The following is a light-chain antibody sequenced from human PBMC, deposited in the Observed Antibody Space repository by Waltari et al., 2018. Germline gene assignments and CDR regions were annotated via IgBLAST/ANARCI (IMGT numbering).Light chain of an antibody. Sequence: EIVLTQSPGTLSLSPGERASLSCRASQSITNNLVWFQQKPGQAPRLLICGASRRATGIPDRFSGSGSGTDFTLTISRLEPEDFAVYYCQHYYNSPRTFGQGTKVEI. CDR1: QSITNN. V-gene: IGKV3-20*01. CDR2: GAS. CDR3: QHYYNSPRT. J-gene: IGKJ1*01.